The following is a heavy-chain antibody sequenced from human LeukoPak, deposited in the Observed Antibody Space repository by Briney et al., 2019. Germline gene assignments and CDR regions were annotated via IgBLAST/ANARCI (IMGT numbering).Heavy chain of an antibody. D-gene: IGHD3-9*01. V-gene: IGHV1-2*02. J-gene: IGHJ5*02. Sequence: GASLKISCKASGYTFTGYYMHWVRQAPGQGLEWMGWINPNSGGTNYAQKFQGRVTMTRDTSISTAYMEPSRLRSDDTAVYYCARSYIDYDILNWFDPWGQGTLVTVSS. CDR3: ARSYIDYDILNWFDP. CDR2: INPNSGGT. CDR1: GYTFTGYY.